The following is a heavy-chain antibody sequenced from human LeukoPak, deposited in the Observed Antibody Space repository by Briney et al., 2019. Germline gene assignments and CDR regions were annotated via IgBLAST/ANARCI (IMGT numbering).Heavy chain of an antibody. CDR2: IYWDDDK. V-gene: IGHV2-5*08. D-gene: IGHD3-22*01. Sequence: TLSLTCTVSGGSISSYYWSWIRQPPGKALEWLALIYWDDDKRYSPSLKSRLTITKDTSKNQVVLTMTNMDPVDTATYYCAHKGSYYDSSGYYAPPGWFDPWGQGTLVTVSS. CDR1: GGSISSYYW. CDR3: AHKGSYYDSSGYYAPPGWFDP. J-gene: IGHJ5*02.